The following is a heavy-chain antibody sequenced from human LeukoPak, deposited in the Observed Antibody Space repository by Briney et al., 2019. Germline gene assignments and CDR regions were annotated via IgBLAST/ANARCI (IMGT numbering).Heavy chain of an antibody. D-gene: IGHD6-13*01. V-gene: IGHV3-23*01. CDR2: IRSTGGTT. CDR1: GFTFSNYA. J-gene: IGHJ4*02. Sequence: QPGGSLRLSCGASGFTFSNYAMSWVRQAPGKGLESVSDIRSTGGTTAYADSVKGRFTISRDNSRNTLYLQMNSLRAADTAVYYCARADRYGTTWYGRVDYWGQGTLVTVSS. CDR3: ARADRYGTTWYGRVDY.